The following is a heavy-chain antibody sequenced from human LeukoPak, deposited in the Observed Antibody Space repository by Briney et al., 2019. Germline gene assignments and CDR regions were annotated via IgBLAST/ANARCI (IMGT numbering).Heavy chain of an antibody. CDR3: ARVGYSIYGMDV. CDR2: INHSGST. CDR1: GGSFSGYY. Sequence: PSETLSLTCAVYGGSFSGYYWSWIRQPPGKGLEWIGEINHSGSTNYNPSLKSRVTISVDTSKNQFSLKLSSVTAADTAVYYCARVGYSIYGMDVWGQGTTVTVSS. V-gene: IGHV4-34*01. D-gene: IGHD6-13*01. J-gene: IGHJ6*02.